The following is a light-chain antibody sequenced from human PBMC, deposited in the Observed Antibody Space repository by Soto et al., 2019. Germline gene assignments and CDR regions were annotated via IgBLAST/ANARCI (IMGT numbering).Light chain of an antibody. CDR3: QQRNVWPPIT. Sequence: LTHSLATLSLYPGERATLSCRARQSIHTSLAWYQQKSGKPPRLVIYDSTLRANGVPDRFGGSRSGTEFTLTINSLEPEDFAVYYCQQRNVWPPITFGQGTRLEIK. CDR1: QSIHTS. J-gene: IGKJ5*01. V-gene: IGKV3-11*01. CDR2: DST.